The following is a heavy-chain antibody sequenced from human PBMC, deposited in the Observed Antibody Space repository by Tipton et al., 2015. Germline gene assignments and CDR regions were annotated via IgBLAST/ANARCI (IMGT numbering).Heavy chain of an antibody. J-gene: IGHJ3*02. D-gene: IGHD2-2*01. CDR3: ARVFVVVPAAYDAFDI. Sequence: QVQLVQSGAEVKDPGASVKVSCKASGYTFTKYHIHWVRQAPGQGLEWMGLISPSDGATSSAQRFQGRISMTSDTSTNTLYMELSSLRSEDTAIYYCARVFVVVPAAYDAFDIWGQGTMLIVSS. V-gene: IGHV1-46*01. CDR1: GYTFTKYH. CDR2: ISPSDGAT.